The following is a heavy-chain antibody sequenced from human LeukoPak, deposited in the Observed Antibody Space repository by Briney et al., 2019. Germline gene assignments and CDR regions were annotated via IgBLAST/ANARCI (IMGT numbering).Heavy chain of an antibody. CDR3: ARVGAPGYYYYYMDV. D-gene: IGHD1-26*01. Sequence: PGGSLRLSCAASGFTFSSYSMNWVRQAPGKGLEWVSSISSSSSYIYYADSVKGRFTISRDNAKNSLYLQMNSLRAEDTAVYYCARVGAPGYYYYYMDVWGKGTTVTVSS. V-gene: IGHV3-21*01. J-gene: IGHJ6*03. CDR2: ISSSSSYI. CDR1: GFTFSSYS.